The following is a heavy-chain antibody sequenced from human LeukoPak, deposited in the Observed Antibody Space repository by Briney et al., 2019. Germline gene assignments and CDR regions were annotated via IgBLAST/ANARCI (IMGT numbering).Heavy chain of an antibody. CDR1: GGSFSGYF. CDR3: ARGRCSGGSCEVWFDP. V-gene: IGHV4-34*01. J-gene: IGHJ5*02. D-gene: IGHD2-15*01. CDR2: IDHSGST. Sequence: SETLSLTCAVYGGSFSGYFWSWVRQPPGKGLEWIGEIDHSGSTNYNPSLKSRVTISVDTSKNQFSLKLSSVTAADTAVYYCARGRCSGGSCEVWFDPWGQGTLVTVSS.